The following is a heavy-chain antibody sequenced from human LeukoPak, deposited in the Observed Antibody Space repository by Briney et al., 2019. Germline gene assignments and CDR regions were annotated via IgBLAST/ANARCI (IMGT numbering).Heavy chain of an antibody. V-gene: IGHV3-23*01. Sequence: PGGSLRLSCAAPGFTFSGSGMSWVRQAPGKGLEWISSSGDSDGSTYYADSLKGRLTISRDNSKNTLYLQMNNLRAEDTAVYYCAKGGCRGTCNPLAYWGQGALVTVSP. CDR3: AKGGCRGTCNPLAY. D-gene: IGHD2-15*01. CDR2: SGDSDGST. CDR1: GFTFSGSG. J-gene: IGHJ4*02.